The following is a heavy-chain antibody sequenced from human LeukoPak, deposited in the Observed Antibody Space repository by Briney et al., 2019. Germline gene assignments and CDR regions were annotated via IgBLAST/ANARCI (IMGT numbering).Heavy chain of an antibody. CDR1: GFTFSNHW. V-gene: IGHV3-74*01. Sequence: GSLRLSCAASGFTFSNHWMHWVRQAPGKGLVWVSRINTDGSSTTYADSVKGRFTISRDNAKNTLYLQMNSLRVEDTAVYYCARGRITSSWYYFDYWGQGTPVTVSS. CDR2: INTDGSST. J-gene: IGHJ4*02. D-gene: IGHD6-13*01. CDR3: ARGRITSSWYYFDY.